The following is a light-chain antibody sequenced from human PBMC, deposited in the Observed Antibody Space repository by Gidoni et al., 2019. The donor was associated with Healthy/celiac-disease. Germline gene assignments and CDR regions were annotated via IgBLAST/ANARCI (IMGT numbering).Light chain of an antibody. CDR2: WAS. V-gene: IGKV4-1*01. CDR1: QSVLYSSNNKNY. Sequence: DLVMPQSPASLAVSLGERATINCKSSQSVLYSSNNKNYLAWYQQKPGQPPKLLIYWASTRESGVPDRFSGSGSGTDFTLTISSLQAEDVAVYYCQQYYSTPYTFXXXTKLEIK. J-gene: IGKJ2*01. CDR3: QQYYSTPYT.